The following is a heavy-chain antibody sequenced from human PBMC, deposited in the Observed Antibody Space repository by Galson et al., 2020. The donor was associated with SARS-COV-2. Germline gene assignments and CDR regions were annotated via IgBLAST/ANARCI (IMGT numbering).Heavy chain of an antibody. CDR3: ARSHDYGDSGWFDP. Sequence: SETLSLTCTVSGGSISSSSYYWGWIRQPPGKGLEWIGSIYYSGSTYYNPSLKSRVTISVDTSKNQFSLKLSSVTAADTAVYYCARSHDYGDSGWFDPWGQGTLVTVSS. D-gene: IGHD4-17*01. J-gene: IGHJ5*02. CDR1: GGSISSSSYY. CDR2: IYYSGST. V-gene: IGHV4-39*01.